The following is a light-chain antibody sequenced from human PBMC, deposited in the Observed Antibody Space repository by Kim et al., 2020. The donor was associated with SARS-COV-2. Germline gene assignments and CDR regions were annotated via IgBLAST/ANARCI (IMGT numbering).Light chain of an antibody. CDR1: QSVSNY. CDR3: QQRNAWPRT. V-gene: IGKV3-11*01. J-gene: IGKJ1*01. CDR2: DAS. Sequence: LSPGEIATLSCRASQSVSNYLAWYQQKPGQAPRLLIYDASTRATGIPARFSGSGSGTDFTLTISNLEPEDFAVYYCQQRNAWPRTFGQGTKVDIK.